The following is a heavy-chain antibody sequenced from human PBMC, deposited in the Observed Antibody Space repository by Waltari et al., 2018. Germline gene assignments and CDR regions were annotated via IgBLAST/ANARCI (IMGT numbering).Heavy chain of an antibody. D-gene: IGHD2-21*01. Sequence: EVELVESGGDLIQPGVSLRLSCAASGLTFCSFSVFWVRQAPGKWLGGVSFISSDGNIMYYADSVKRRFTGCRDYDKNILFLKMSSLRADDTATYYCARGWFCSGGSCYCRPIWGQGTLVTVSS. V-gene: IGHV3-48*01. CDR2: ISSDGNIM. J-gene: IGHJ4*02. CDR1: GLTFCSFS. CDR3: ARGWFCSGGSCYCRPI.